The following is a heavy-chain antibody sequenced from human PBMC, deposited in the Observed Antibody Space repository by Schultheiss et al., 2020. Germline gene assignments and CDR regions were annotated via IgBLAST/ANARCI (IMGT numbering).Heavy chain of an antibody. Sequence: GESLKISCKASGYRFTSKWIGWVRQMPGKGLEWMGIIYPGDSDTRYSPSFQGQVTMSADKSISTAYLQWSSLKASDTAMYYCARLPDSFYFDYWGQGTLVTGSA. V-gene: IGHV5-51*01. CDR2: IYPGDSDT. CDR1: GYRFTSKW. D-gene: IGHD1-14*01. CDR3: ARLPDSFYFDY. J-gene: IGHJ4*02.